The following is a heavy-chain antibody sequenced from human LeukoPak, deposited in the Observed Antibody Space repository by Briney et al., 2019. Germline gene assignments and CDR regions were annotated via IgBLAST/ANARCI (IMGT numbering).Heavy chain of an antibody. J-gene: IGHJ4*02. CDR2: IYYSGTT. D-gene: IGHD3/OR15-3a*01. Sequence: SETLSLTCTVSGGSISSRGYYWGWIRQPPVRGLEWIGSIYYSGTTHYNPSLKSRVTVSVDRSKNQFSLNLSSVTAADTAVYYCARQTGSGLFILPGGQGTLVTVSS. V-gene: IGHV4-39*07. CDR1: GGSISSRGYY. CDR3: ARQTGSGLFILP.